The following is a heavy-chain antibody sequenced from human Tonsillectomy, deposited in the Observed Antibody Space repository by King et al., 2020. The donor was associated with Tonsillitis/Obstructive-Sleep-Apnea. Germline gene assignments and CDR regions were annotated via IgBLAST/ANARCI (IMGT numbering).Heavy chain of an antibody. J-gene: IGHJ2*01. CDR3: ARDRGHGYFDL. Sequence: VQLVESGGGLVQPGGSLRLSCVASGFTFSNDWMSGVRQAPGLGLEWVANINQGGREKNEVDSVKGRVTISRYNAKNSLSLQMSSLRAEDTSVYYCARDRGHGYFDLWGRGTLVTVSS. CDR2: INQGGREK. D-gene: IGHD3-10*01. CDR1: GFTFSNDW. V-gene: IGHV3-7*04.